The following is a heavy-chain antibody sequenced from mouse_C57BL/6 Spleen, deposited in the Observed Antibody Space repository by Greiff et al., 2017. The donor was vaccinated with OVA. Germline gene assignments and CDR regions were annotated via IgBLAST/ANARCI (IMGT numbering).Heavy chain of an antibody. V-gene: IGHV1-54*01. Sequence: QVQLQQSGAELVRPGTSVKVSCKASGYAFTNYLIEWVKQRPGQGLEWIGVINPGSGGTNYNEKFKGKATLTADKSSSTAYMQLSSLTSEDSAVYFCARVPYYGSSEGDYWGQGTTLTVSS. CDR1: GYAFTNYL. CDR2: INPGSGGT. J-gene: IGHJ2*01. CDR3: ARVPYYGSSEGDY. D-gene: IGHD1-1*01.